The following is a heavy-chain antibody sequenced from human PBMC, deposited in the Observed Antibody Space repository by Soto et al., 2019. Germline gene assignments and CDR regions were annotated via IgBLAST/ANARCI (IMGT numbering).Heavy chain of an antibody. D-gene: IGHD6-19*01. V-gene: IGHV3-49*03. Sequence: GGSLRLSCTASGFTFGDYAMSWFRQAPGKGLEWVGFIRSKAYGGTTEYAASVKGRFTISRDDSKSIAYLQMNSLKTEDTAVYYCTRDSDSTYGGWYSGLVRYDYWGQGTLVTVSS. J-gene: IGHJ4*02. CDR1: GFTFGDYA. CDR2: IRSKAYGGTT. CDR3: TRDSDSTYGGWYSGLVRYDY.